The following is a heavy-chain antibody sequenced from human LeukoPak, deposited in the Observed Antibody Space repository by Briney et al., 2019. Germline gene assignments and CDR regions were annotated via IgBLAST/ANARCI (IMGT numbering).Heavy chain of an antibody. Sequence: PGGSLRLSCVASGFSFSNYWMSWVRQAPGKGLEWVANIHRDGSERYYMDSVKGRFTISRDNAKNSLYLEMNSLRAEDTAVYYCARDKVVGATYFDYWGQGILVTVSS. CDR1: GFSFSNYW. CDR2: IHRDGSER. CDR3: ARDKVVGATYFDY. J-gene: IGHJ4*02. D-gene: IGHD1-26*01. V-gene: IGHV3-7*01.